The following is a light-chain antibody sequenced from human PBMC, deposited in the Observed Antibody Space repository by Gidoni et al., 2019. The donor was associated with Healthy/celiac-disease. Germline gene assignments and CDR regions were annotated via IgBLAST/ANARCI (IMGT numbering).Light chain of an antibody. CDR1: QSISSW. J-gene: IGKJ1*01. Sequence: DIQMTQSPSTLSASVGDRVTITCRASQSISSWLAWYQQKPGKAPKLLIYKASSLESGVPSRFSGSGSGTGFTLTISRLQPDDFATYYCQQYNSYSRAWTFGQGTKVEIK. V-gene: IGKV1-5*03. CDR3: QQYNSYSRAWT. CDR2: KAS.